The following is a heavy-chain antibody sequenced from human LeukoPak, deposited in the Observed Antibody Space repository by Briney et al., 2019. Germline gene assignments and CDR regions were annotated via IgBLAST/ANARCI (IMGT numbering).Heavy chain of an antibody. CDR2: INHSGST. Sequence: PSETLSLTCAVSGGSISSGGYSWSWIRQPPGKGLEWIGEINHSGSTNYNPSLKSRVTISVDTSKNQFSLKLSSVTAADTAVYYCASLEALFTIFGNDAFDIWGQGTMVTVSS. V-gene: IGHV4-34*01. J-gene: IGHJ3*02. CDR1: GGSISSGGYS. CDR3: ASLEALFTIFGNDAFDI. D-gene: IGHD3-3*01.